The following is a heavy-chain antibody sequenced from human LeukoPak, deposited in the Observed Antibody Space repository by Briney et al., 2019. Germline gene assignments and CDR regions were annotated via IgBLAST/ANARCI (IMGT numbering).Heavy chain of an antibody. CDR3: ARDTTYYYGSGSLSWLDP. Sequence: GGSLRLSCAASGFTFSSYGMHWVRQAPGKGLEWVAVIWYDGSNKYYADSVKGRFTISRDNSKNTLYLQMNSLRAEDTAVYYCARDTTYYYGSGSLSWLDPWGQGTLVTVSS. D-gene: IGHD3-10*01. J-gene: IGHJ5*02. CDR2: IWYDGSNK. V-gene: IGHV3-33*01. CDR1: GFTFSSYG.